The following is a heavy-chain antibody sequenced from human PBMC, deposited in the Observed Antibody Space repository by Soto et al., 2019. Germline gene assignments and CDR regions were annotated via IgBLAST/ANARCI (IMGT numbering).Heavy chain of an antibody. Sequence: QVQLVQSGAEVKKPGSSVKVSCKASGGTFSSYTISWVRQAPGQGLEWMGRIIPILGIANYEQKIQGRATITADKSTSTAYVELSSLRSEDTAVYYCARHGSTVTTFVYWGQGPLVTVSS. CDR2: IIPILGIA. CDR1: GGTFSSYT. V-gene: IGHV1-69*02. J-gene: IGHJ4*02. CDR3: ARHGSTVTTFVY. D-gene: IGHD4-17*01.